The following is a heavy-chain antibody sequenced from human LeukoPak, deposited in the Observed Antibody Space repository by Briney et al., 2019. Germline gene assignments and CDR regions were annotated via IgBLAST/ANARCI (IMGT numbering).Heavy chain of an antibody. D-gene: IGHD2-2*01. Sequence: GGSLRLSCAASGFIFSNYGMNWVRQAPGKGLEWVAAISASGSATSYADSVRGRFTISRDNSKSTTYLQMNSLRAEDTAVYYCAKVSSTSPFGYYYYGMDVWGQGTTVTVSS. J-gene: IGHJ6*02. CDR2: ISASGSAT. CDR1: GFIFSNYG. CDR3: AKVSSTSPFGYYYYGMDV. V-gene: IGHV3-23*01.